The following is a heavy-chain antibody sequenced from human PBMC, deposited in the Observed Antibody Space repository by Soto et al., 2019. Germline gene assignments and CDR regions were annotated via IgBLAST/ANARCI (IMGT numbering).Heavy chain of an antibody. CDR2: LSGSGGTT. J-gene: IGHJ4*02. CDR3: AKDRRISMVRGYDFEY. CDR1: GLTFTSYA. Sequence: EVQLLASGGGLVHPGGSLRLSCAASGLTFTSYAMSWVRQAPGKGLEWVSGLSGSGGTTYYADSVKGRFTTSRDNSKNTRSLQMDSLRAEDTAVYYCAKDRRISMVRGYDFEYWGQGTLVTVSS. V-gene: IGHV3-23*01. D-gene: IGHD3-10*01.